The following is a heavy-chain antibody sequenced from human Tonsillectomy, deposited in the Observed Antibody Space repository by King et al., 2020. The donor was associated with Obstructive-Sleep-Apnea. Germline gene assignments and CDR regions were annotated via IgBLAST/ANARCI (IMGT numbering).Heavy chain of an antibody. Sequence: QLQESGPGLVKPSETLSLTCDVSGGSIISVTYYWGWIRQPPGKGLEWIGSIYSSGSTYYNPSLKSRVTISVDTSKNQFSLKLSSVTAADTAIYYCARDHNPQDPFDYWGQGTLVTVSS. CDR1: GGSIISVTYY. CDR3: ARDHNPQDPFDY. J-gene: IGHJ4*02. D-gene: IGHD1-14*01. V-gene: IGHV4-39*07. CDR2: IYSSGST.